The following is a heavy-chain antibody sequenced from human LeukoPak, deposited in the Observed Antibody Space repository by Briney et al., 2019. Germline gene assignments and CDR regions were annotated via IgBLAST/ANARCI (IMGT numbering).Heavy chain of an antibody. Sequence: PSETLSLTCTVSGGSISSYYWSWLRQPPGKGLEWIGYIYYSGSTYYNPSLKSRVTISVDTSKNQFSLKLSSVTAADTAVYYCARGIVGATGFDYWGQGTLVTVSS. D-gene: IGHD1-26*01. V-gene: IGHV4-59*08. J-gene: IGHJ4*02. CDR3: ARGIVGATGFDY. CDR2: IYYSGST. CDR1: GGSISSYY.